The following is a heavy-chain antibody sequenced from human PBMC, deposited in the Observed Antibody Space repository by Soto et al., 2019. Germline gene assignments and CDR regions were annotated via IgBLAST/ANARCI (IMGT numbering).Heavy chain of an antibody. CDR1: GYTFTSYG. CDR3: ARVIGYGISLNWFDP. D-gene: IGHD1-20*01. J-gene: IGHJ5*02. V-gene: IGHV1-18*01. CDR2: ISAYNGNT. Sequence: GASVKVSCKASGYTFTSYGISWVRQAPGQGLEWMGWISAYNGNTNYAQKLQGRVTMTTDTSTSTAYMELRSLRSDDTAVYYCARVIGYGISLNWFDPWGQGTLVTVSS.